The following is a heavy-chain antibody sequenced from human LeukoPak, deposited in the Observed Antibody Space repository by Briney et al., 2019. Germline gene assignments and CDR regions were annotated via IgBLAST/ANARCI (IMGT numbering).Heavy chain of an antibody. Sequence: SETLSPTCAVYGGSFSGYYWSWIRRPPGKGLEWIGEINHSGSTNYNPSLKSRVTISVDTSKNQFSLKLSSVTAADTAVYYCARLTSGWYYSIDYWGQGTLVTVSS. J-gene: IGHJ4*02. D-gene: IGHD6-19*01. V-gene: IGHV4-34*01. CDR1: GGSFSGYY. CDR3: ARLTSGWYYSIDY. CDR2: INHSGST.